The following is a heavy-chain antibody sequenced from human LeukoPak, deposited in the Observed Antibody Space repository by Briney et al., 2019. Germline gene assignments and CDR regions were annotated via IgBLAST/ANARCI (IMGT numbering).Heavy chain of an antibody. Sequence: ASVMVSCTASGYTFTDYYMHWVRQAPGQGLEWMGWINPDSGGTNYAQNFQGRVTMTRDTSISTAYMELTRLRSDDTAVYYCARDRRGSSSWYDYWGQGTLVTVSS. V-gene: IGHV1-2*02. CDR2: INPDSGGT. CDR1: GYTFTDYY. CDR3: ARDRRGSSSWYDY. J-gene: IGHJ4*02. D-gene: IGHD6-13*01.